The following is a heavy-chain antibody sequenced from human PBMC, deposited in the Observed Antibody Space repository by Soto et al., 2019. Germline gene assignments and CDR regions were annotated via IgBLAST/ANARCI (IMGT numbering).Heavy chain of an antibody. J-gene: IGHJ4*02. V-gene: IGHV3-53*01. Sequence: GSLRLSCAASGFTVSSNYMSWVRQAPGKGLEWVSVIYSGGSTYYADSVKGRFTISRDNSKNTLYLQMNSLRAEDTAVYYCAGYYYDSSGYYSDYWGQGTLVTVSS. CDR3: AGYYYDSSGYYSDY. D-gene: IGHD3-22*01. CDR2: IYSGGST. CDR1: GFTVSSNY.